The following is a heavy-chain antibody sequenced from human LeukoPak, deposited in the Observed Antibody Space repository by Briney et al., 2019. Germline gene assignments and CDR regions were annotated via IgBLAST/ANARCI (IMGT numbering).Heavy chain of an antibody. CDR1: GYTFTSYD. CDR2: INPNSGNT. V-gene: IGHV1-8*03. J-gene: IGHJ4*02. Sequence: ASVKVSCKASGYTFTSYDVNWVRQATGQGLEWMGWINPNSGNTGYAQKFQGRVTITRNTSISTAYMELSSLRSEDTAVYYCARVMLAYCGGDCPADYWGQGTLVTVSS. D-gene: IGHD2-21*02. CDR3: ARVMLAYCGGDCPADY.